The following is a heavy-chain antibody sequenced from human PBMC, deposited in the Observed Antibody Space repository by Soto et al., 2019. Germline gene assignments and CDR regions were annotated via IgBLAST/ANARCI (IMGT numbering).Heavy chain of an antibody. J-gene: IGHJ4*02. D-gene: IGHD6-19*01. Sequence: EVQLVESGGGLVQPGRSLRLSCAASGFTFDDYAMHWVRQAPGKGLEWVSGISGNSGSIGYADSVKGRFTISRDNAKNSLYLQMNSLRAEDTALYYCAKGVRGAVAAIDYWGQGTLVTVSS. CDR2: ISGNSGSI. CDR3: AKGVRGAVAAIDY. V-gene: IGHV3-9*01. CDR1: GFTFDDYA.